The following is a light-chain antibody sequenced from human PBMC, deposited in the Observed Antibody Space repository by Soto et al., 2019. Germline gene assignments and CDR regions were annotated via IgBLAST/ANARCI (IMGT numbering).Light chain of an antibody. CDR2: ENN. Sequence: QSLLTQPPSVSAAPGQKVTISCSGSSSNIGRNYVSWYQQLPGTAPKLLIYENNKRPSGIPDRCSGSKSGTSGTLGITGLQTGDEAVYYCGTWDNSLSAVVFGGGTKVTVL. CDR3: GTWDNSLSAVV. CDR1: SSNIGRNY. J-gene: IGLJ2*01. V-gene: IGLV1-51*02.